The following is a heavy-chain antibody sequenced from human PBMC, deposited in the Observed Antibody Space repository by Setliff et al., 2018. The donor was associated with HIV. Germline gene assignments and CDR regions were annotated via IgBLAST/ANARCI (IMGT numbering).Heavy chain of an antibody. Sequence: TSETLSLTCTVFGGSISSYYWNWIRQPPGKGLEWIGNIYASGRTNYNPPLKSRVSISIDTSKSQFSLRLNSVTAADTAVYYCARQGVTAAGLDYWGQGTLVTVSS. D-gene: IGHD6-13*01. CDR2: IYASGRT. CDR1: GGSISSYY. V-gene: IGHV4-4*09. CDR3: ARQGVTAAGLDY. J-gene: IGHJ4*02.